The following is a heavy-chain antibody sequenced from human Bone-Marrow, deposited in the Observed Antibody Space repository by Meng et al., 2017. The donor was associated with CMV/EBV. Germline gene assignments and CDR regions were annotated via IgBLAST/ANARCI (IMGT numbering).Heavy chain of an antibody. CDR3: ARDGSTSLFHYHGMDV. D-gene: IGHD6-13*01. CDR1: GITFSSYG. J-gene: IGHJ6*02. CDR2: IHYDGSSA. V-gene: IGHV3-30*02. Sequence: GESLKISCAASGITFSSYGMHWVRQAPGKGLECVAFIHYDGSSASYADFVKGRFTISRANSKKTLYLQMSSLRTEDTAVYYCARDGSTSLFHYHGMDVWGQGITVIVSS.